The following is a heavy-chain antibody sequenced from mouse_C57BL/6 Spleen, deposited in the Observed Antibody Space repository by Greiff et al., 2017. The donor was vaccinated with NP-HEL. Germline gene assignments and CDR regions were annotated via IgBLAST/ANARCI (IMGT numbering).Heavy chain of an antibody. CDR1: GYTFTDYA. CDR3: TLNWDFLFDY. Sequence: VQLQQSGAELVRPGASVTLSCKASGYTFTDYAMHWVKQTPVHGLEWIGAIDPETGGTAYNQKFKGKAILTADKSSSTAYMELRSLTSEDSAVYYCTLNWDFLFDYWGQGTTLTVSS. D-gene: IGHD4-1*01. CDR2: IDPETGGT. V-gene: IGHV1-15*01. J-gene: IGHJ2*01.